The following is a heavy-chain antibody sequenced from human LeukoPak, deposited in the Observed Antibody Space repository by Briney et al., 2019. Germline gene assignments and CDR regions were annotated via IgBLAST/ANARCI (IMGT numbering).Heavy chain of an antibody. D-gene: IGHD1-14*01. V-gene: IGHV5-51*01. CDR1: GFNFTNYW. J-gene: IGHJ4*02. CDR3: AKQRRKHLEY. Sequence: GESLKISCKGSGFNFTNYWIGWVRQMPGKGLEWMGIIYPGDSDTRYTSSFQGQVTISADKSITTAYLQWSSLKASDTAMYYCAKQRRKHLEYWGQGTLVTVSS. CDR2: IYPGDSDT.